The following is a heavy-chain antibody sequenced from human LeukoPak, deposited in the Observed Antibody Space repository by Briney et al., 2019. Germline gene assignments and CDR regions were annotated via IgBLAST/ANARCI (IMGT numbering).Heavy chain of an antibody. CDR1: GFTVSSGY. CDR3: ARDLYRGMDV. D-gene: IGHD2/OR15-2a*01. V-gene: IGHV3-53*01. J-gene: IGHJ6*02. CDR2: IYPDYGT. Sequence: GGSLRLSCAASGFTVSSGYMTWVRQAPGKGLNWVSVIYPDYGTYYPDSVKGRFTISRDNSKNPVYLHMSSLRAEDTAVYYCARDLYRGMDVWGQGTTVTVSS.